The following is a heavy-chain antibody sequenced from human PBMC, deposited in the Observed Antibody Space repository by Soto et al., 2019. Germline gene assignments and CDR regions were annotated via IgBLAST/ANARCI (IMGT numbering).Heavy chain of an antibody. J-gene: IGHJ5*02. V-gene: IGHV1-3*01. CDR2: INAGNGNT. Sequence: ASLKVSCKASGYTFTSYAMHWVRQAPGQRLEWMGWINAGNGNTKYSQKLQGRVTMTTDTSTSTAYMELRSLRSDDTAVYYCARAIGYYGSWFDPWGQGTLVTVSS. D-gene: IGHD3-3*01. CDR1: GYTFTSYA. CDR3: ARAIGYYGSWFDP.